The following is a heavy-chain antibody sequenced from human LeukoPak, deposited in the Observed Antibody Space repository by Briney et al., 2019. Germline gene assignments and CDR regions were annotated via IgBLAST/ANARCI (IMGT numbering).Heavy chain of an antibody. CDR1: GFTFSSYA. V-gene: IGHV3-23*01. Sequence: GGSLRLSCAASGFTFSSYAMSWVRQAPGQGLEWVSTISGSGGNTYYADSVKGRFTISRDNSKDTLYLQMNSLRAEDTAAYYCAKVPSVWRGGRYYFDYWGQGTLVTVSS. J-gene: IGHJ4*02. D-gene: IGHD2-21*01. CDR2: ISGSGGNT. CDR3: AKVPSVWRGGRYYFDY.